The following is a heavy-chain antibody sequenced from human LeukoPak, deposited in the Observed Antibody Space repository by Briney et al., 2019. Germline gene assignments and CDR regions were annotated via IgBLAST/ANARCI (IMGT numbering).Heavy chain of an antibody. CDR1: GGTFSSYA. CDR3: AREINYYDSSGYPLDY. Sequence: EASVKVSCKASGGTFSSYAISWVRQAPGQGLEWMGRIIPILGIANYAQKLQGRVTMTTDTSTSTAYMELRSLRSDDTAVYYCAREINYYDSSGYPLDYWGQGTLVTVSS. D-gene: IGHD3-22*01. CDR2: IIPILGIA. V-gene: IGHV1-69*04. J-gene: IGHJ4*02.